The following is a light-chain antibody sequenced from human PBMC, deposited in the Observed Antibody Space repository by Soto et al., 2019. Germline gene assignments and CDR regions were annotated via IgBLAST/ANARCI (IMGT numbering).Light chain of an antibody. J-gene: IGLJ2*01. CDR1: SSDVGGYNY. V-gene: IGLV2-8*01. Sequence: QSALTQPPSASGSPGQSVTISCTGTSSDVGGYNYVSWYQQHPGKAPKLMIYEVSKRPSGVPDRFSGSKSGNTASLTVSGHKAEDEDDYYCSSYAGSNNFVFGGGTKLTVL. CDR2: EVS. CDR3: SSYAGSNNFV.